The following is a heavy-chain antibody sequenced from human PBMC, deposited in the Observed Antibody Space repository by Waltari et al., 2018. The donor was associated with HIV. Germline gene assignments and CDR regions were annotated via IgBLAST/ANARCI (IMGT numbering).Heavy chain of an antibody. CDR2: IYTSGRT. CDR3: AREIVGATARHDY. V-gene: IGHV4-61*02. Sequence: QVQLQESGPGLVKPSQTLSLTCTVSGGSISRGSYYWSWIRQPAGKGLEWSGRIYTSGRTNCNPSLKSRVTVSVDTSKNRFSRKLSSVTAADTAVYYCAREIVGATARHDYWGQGTLVTVAS. J-gene: IGHJ4*02. D-gene: IGHD1-26*01. CDR1: GGSISRGSYY.